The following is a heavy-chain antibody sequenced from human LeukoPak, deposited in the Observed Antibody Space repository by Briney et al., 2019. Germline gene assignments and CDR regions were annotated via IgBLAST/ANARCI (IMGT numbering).Heavy chain of an antibody. CDR3: ARDRIYYYDSSGPVLPH. Sequence: ASVKVSCKASGGTFSSYAISWVRQAPGQGLEWMGRIIPILGIANYAQKFQGRVTITADKSTSTAYMELSSLRSEDTAVYYCARDRIYYYDSSGPVLPHWGQGTLVPVSS. D-gene: IGHD3-22*01. CDR1: GGTFSSYA. V-gene: IGHV1-69*04. CDR2: IIPILGIA. J-gene: IGHJ4*02.